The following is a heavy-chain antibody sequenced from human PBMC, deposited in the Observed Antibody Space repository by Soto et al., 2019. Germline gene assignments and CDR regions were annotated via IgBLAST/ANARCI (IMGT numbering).Heavy chain of an antibody. CDR1: GGSISSYY. D-gene: IGHD2-2*01. V-gene: IGHV4-59*01. Sequence: SETLSLTCTVSGGSISSYYWSWIRQPPGKGLEWIGYIYYSGSTNYNPSLKSRVTISVDTSKNQFSMKLSSVTAADTAVYYCARDLSDCSSTSCGSWFDPWGQGTLVTVSS. CDR2: IYYSGST. CDR3: ARDLSDCSSTSCGSWFDP. J-gene: IGHJ5*02.